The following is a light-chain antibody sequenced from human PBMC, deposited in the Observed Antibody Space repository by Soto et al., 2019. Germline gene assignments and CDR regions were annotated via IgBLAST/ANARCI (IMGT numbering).Light chain of an antibody. CDR3: QQSYSTPIT. V-gene: IGKV1-39*01. Sequence: DIQMTQSPSSLSASVGDRVTITCRASQSISSYLNWYQQKPGKAPKLLIYAASSLQGGVPSRFSGSGSGTDFTLTISSLQPEDFATYYCQQSYSTPITFGHGTRLEIK. CDR2: AAS. CDR1: QSISSY. J-gene: IGKJ5*01.